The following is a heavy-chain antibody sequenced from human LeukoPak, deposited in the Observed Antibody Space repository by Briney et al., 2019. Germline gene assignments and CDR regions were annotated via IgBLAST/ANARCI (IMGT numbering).Heavy chain of an antibody. CDR2: IYYSGST. V-gene: IGHV4-59*01. CDR3: ARVGATFRSYYFDY. J-gene: IGHJ4*02. D-gene: IGHD1-26*01. CDR1: GGSISSYY. Sequence: SETLSLTCTVSGGSISSYYWSWIRQPPGKGLEWIGYIYYSGSTNYNPSLKSRVTISVDTSKNQFSLKLSSVTAADTAVYYCARVGATFRSYYFDYWGQGTLVTVSA.